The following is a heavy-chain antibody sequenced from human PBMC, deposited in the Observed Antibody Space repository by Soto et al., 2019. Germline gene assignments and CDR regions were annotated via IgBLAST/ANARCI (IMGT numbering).Heavy chain of an antibody. CDR2: SSGSGGST. CDR1: GFTFSSYA. D-gene: IGHD5-12*01. CDR3: TKGYGVGTIWVTYYVVN. V-gene: IGHV3-23*01. J-gene: IGHJ4*01. Sequence: GGSLRLSCAASGFTFSSYAMRWVRQDRGKGLEWDSASSGSGGSTYYANSVKGRFTISRDNSKNMLYLQMNSLRAEDTAVYYCTKGYGVGTIWVTYYVVNWYQGALEAVSS.